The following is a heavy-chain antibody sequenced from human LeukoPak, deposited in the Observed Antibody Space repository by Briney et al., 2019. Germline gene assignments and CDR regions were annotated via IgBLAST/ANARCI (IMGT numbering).Heavy chain of an antibody. Sequence: GGSLRLSCAASGFTFSSYWMHWVRQAPGKGLVWVSSIKGDGSSTNYAGSVKGRFTISRDKSKNTLYLQMSSLRDEDTAVYYCAKGYRYQDYWGQGTLVTVSS. D-gene: IGHD3-16*02. CDR3: AKGYRYQDY. V-gene: IGHV3-74*01. CDR2: IKGDGSST. J-gene: IGHJ4*02. CDR1: GFTFSSYW.